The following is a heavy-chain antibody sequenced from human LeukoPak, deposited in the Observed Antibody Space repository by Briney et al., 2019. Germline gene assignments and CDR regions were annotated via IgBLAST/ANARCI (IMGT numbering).Heavy chain of an antibody. CDR2: IYYSGST. D-gene: IGHD6-13*01. CDR3: ARDGGSSWSNYYYYYMDV. CDR1: GGSISSSSYY. V-gene: IGHV4-39*07. J-gene: IGHJ6*03. Sequence: SETLSLTCTVSGGSISSSSYYWGWIRQPPGKGLPWTGSIYYSGSTYYNPSLKSRVTISVDTYKNQFSLKLRSVTAADTAVYYCARDGGSSWSNYYYYYMDVWGKGTTVTISS.